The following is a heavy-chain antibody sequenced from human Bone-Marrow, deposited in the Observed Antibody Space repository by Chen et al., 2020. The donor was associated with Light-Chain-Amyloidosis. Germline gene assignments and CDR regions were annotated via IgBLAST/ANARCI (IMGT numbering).Heavy chain of an antibody. CDR1: GEPFSSYA. CDR2: IIPMLETT. CDR3: ASAPPTTFNVYAMDV. Sequence: QVQLVQSGADVKKPGSSVMVSCKASGEPFSSYAISWVRQAPGQGLEWVGRIIPMLETTKYAQKFLGRVEITADRSTRTSHLEMTGLTFEDTAIYYCASAPPTTFNVYAMDVWGQGTTVVVSS. D-gene: IGHD3-3*02. V-gene: IGHV1-69*04. J-gene: IGHJ6*02.